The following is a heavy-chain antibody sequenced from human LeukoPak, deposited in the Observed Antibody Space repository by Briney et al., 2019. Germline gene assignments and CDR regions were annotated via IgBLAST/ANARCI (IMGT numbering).Heavy chain of an antibody. J-gene: IGHJ4*02. D-gene: IGHD3-22*01. V-gene: IGHV3-23*01. CDR1: GFTFRNYA. CDR3: AKLGHTSGYYARHSDY. CDR2: ISRDGGDT. Sequence: GGSLRLSCAASGFTFRNYAMSWVRQAPGRGLEWVSAISRDGGDTFYADSVKGRFTISRDNSKNTVYLQMNSLRAEDTALYYCAKLGHTSGYYARHSDYWGQGTLVTVSS.